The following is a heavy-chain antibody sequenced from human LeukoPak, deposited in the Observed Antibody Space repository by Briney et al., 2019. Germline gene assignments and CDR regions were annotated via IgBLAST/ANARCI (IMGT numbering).Heavy chain of an antibody. CDR2: ISYDGSNK. CDR3: ARGSKAVAGTTYYYYYMDV. J-gene: IGHJ6*03. V-gene: IGHV3-30*01. CDR1: GFTFSSYA. Sequence: GRSLRLSCAASGFTFSSYAMHWVRQAPGKGLEWVAVISYDGSNKYYADSVKGRFTISRDNSKNTLYLQMDSLRAEDTAVYYCARGSKAVAGTTYYYYYMDVWGKGTTVTVSS. D-gene: IGHD6-19*01.